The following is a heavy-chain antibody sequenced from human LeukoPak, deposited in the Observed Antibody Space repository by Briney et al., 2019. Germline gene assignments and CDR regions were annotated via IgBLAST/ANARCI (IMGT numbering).Heavy chain of an antibody. Sequence: GESLKISCKGSRYRFTNYWIGWVRQMPGKGLECMGIIYPDDSDIRYSPSFQGQVTISADKSVSTAYLQWSSLKASDTAIYYCARHTRGVDTALVQDAFDIWGQGTRVTVSS. CDR1: RYRFTNYW. D-gene: IGHD5-18*01. V-gene: IGHV5-51*01. CDR3: ARHTRGVDTALVQDAFDI. CDR2: IYPDDSDI. J-gene: IGHJ3*02.